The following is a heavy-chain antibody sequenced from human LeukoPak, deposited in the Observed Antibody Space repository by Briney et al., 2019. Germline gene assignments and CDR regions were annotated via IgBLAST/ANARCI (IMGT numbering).Heavy chain of an antibody. Sequence: SETLSLTCTVSGGSISSYYWSWIRQPAGKGLEWIGRIYTSGSTNYNPSLKSRVTMSVDTSKNQFSLKLSSVTAADTAVYYCARERDYYDSSGHFPYFDYWGQGTLVTVSS. J-gene: IGHJ4*02. V-gene: IGHV4-4*07. D-gene: IGHD3-22*01. CDR3: ARERDYYDSSGHFPYFDY. CDR1: GGSISSYY. CDR2: IYTSGST.